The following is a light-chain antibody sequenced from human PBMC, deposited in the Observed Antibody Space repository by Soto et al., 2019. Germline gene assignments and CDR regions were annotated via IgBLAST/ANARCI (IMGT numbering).Light chain of an antibody. CDR1: QSVSNSY. CDR2: GAS. J-gene: IGKJ2*01. CDR3: QQYGSSPYT. Sequence: EILLTQSPGTLSLSPGERATLSCRASQSVSNSYLAWYQQKPGQAPRLLIYGASGRATGIPDRFSGSGSGTDFTLTISRLEPEDFAGYYCQQYGSSPYTCGQGTKLEI. V-gene: IGKV3-20*01.